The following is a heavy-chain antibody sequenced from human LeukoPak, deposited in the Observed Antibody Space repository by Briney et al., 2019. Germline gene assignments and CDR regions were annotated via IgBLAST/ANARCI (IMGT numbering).Heavy chain of an antibody. CDR3: VRDGGVSGYDLLDY. CDR2: ISSSSSYI. Sequence: GRSLRLTCAASGFTFSSYSMNWVRQAPGKGLEWVSSISSSSSYIYYADSVKGRFTISRDNARNSLSLQMNSLRAEDTAVYYCVRDGGVSGYDLLDYWGQGTLVTVSS. J-gene: IGHJ4*02. V-gene: IGHV3-21*01. D-gene: IGHD5-12*01. CDR1: GFTFSSYS.